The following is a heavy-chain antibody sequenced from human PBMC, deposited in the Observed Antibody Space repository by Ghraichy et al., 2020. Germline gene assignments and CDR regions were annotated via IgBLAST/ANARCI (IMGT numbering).Heavy chain of an antibody. V-gene: IGHV1-69*06. Sequence: SVKVSCKASGGTFSSYAISWVRQAPGQGLEWMGGIIPIFGTANYAQKFQGRVTITADKSTSTAYMELSSLRSEDTAVYYCARDRRPGIAAAGTEIDYWGQGTLVTVSS. CDR3: ARDRRPGIAAAGTEIDY. J-gene: IGHJ4*02. CDR2: IIPIFGTA. CDR1: GGTFSSYA. D-gene: IGHD6-13*01.